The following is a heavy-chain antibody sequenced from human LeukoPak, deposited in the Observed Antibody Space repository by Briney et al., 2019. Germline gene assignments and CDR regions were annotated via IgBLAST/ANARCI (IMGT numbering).Heavy chain of an antibody. V-gene: IGHV1-2*02. CDR3: AREKGYNWFDP. J-gene: IGHJ5*02. CDR2: IIPNSGGA. CDR1: GYTFTGYY. Sequence: ASVKVSCKASGYTFTGYYMHWVRQAPGQGLEWMGWIIPNSGGANYAQKFQGRVTMTRDTSISTAYMELSSLRSEDTAVYYCAREKGYNWFDPWGQGTLVTVSS.